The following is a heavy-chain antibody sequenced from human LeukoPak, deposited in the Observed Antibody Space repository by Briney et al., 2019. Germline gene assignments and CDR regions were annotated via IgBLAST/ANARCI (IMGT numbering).Heavy chain of an antibody. CDR2: ISSSGSDK. V-gene: IGHV3-21*06. D-gene: IGHD3-16*01. CDR1: GLSFSSYT. J-gene: IGHJ4*02. Sequence: KAGGSLRLSCAASGLSFSSYTMNWVRQAPGKGLEWVSSISSSGSDKYYADSVKGRFTISRDNAKNSLYLQMNSLRVEDTAVYYCAAQGGFDYWGQGTLVTVSS. CDR3: AAQGGFDY.